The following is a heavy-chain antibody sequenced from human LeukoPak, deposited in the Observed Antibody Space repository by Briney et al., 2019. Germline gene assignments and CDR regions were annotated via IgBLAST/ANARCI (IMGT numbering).Heavy chain of an antibody. CDR1: GGTFSNYV. Sequence: SVKVSCKASGGTFSNYVISWVRQAPGQGLEWMGGIIPIFGTANYAQKFQGRVTITADESTSTAYMELSSLRSEDTAVYYCARDECSSTSCYPPRYYYIDVWGKGTTVTVSS. CDR3: ARDECSSTSCYPPRYYYIDV. CDR2: IIPIFGTA. J-gene: IGHJ6*03. V-gene: IGHV1-69*13. D-gene: IGHD2-2*01.